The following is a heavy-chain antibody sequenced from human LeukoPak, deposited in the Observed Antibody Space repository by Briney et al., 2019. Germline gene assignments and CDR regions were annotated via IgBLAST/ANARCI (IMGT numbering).Heavy chain of an antibody. J-gene: IGHJ5*02. V-gene: IGHV3-74*01. CDR1: AFTFSNHW. Sequence: GGSLRLSCAASAFTFSNHWMHWVRQAPGKGLVWVSDISSDGSRTFYADSVKGRFTISRDNAKNSLYLQMNSLRAEDTAVYYCARGAVGVVVPAAQARFDPWGQGTLVTVSS. CDR2: ISSDGSRT. CDR3: ARGAVGVVVPAAQARFDP. D-gene: IGHD2-2*01.